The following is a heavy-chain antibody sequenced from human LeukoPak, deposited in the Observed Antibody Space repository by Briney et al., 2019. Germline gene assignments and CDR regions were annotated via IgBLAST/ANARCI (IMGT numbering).Heavy chain of an antibody. CDR3: MPGRGY. CDR1: AFNFRDYA. Sequence: GGSLRLSCAASAFNFRDYAMHWVRQAPGKGLELVANINADGSDKYFMDSVKGRFSISRDNANNRLYLQMTSLRAEDTAVYYCMPGRGYWGQGTLVAVSS. J-gene: IGHJ4*02. CDR2: INADGSDK. V-gene: IGHV3-7*01. D-gene: IGHD2-8*02.